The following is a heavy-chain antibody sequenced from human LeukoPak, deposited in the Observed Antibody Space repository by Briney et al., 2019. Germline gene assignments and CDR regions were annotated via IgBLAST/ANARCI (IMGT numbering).Heavy chain of an antibody. V-gene: IGHV4-38-2*02. J-gene: IGHJ4*02. CDR1: SYSISSGYY. D-gene: IGHD6-6*01. CDR3: ARGILNPSIAARLPDY. CDR2: INHSGST. Sequence: SETLSLTCTVSSYSISSGYYWSWIRQPPGKGLEWIGEINHSGSTNYNPSLKSRVTISVDTSKNQFSLKLSSVTAADTAVYYCARGILNPSIAARLPDYWGQGTLVTVSS.